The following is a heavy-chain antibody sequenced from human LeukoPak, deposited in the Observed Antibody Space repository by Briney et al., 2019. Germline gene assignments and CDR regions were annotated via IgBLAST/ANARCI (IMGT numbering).Heavy chain of an antibody. V-gene: IGHV3-30*02. J-gene: IGHJ4*02. D-gene: IGHD3-22*01. CDR1: GFTFSSYG. CDR2: IRYDGSNK. CDR3: AKPHHPDSSGYYYWFDY. Sequence: GGSLRLSCAASGFTFSSYGMHWVRQAPGKGLEWVAFIRYDGSNKYYADSVKGRFTISRDNSKNTLYLQMNSLRAEDTAVYYCAKPHHPDSSGYYYWFDYWGQGTLVTVSS.